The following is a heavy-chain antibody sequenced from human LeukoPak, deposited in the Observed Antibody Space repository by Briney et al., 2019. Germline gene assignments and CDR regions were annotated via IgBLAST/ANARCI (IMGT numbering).Heavy chain of an antibody. D-gene: IGHD6-19*01. CDR2: ISYDGSNK. J-gene: IGHJ4*02. Sequence: GGSLRLSCAASGFTFSSYGMHWVRQAPGKGLEWVAVISYDGSNKYYADSVKGRFTISRDNSKNTLYPQMNSLRAEDTAVYYCAKGGAVAIWGQGTLVTVSS. CDR3: AKGGAVAI. V-gene: IGHV3-30*18. CDR1: GFTFSSYG.